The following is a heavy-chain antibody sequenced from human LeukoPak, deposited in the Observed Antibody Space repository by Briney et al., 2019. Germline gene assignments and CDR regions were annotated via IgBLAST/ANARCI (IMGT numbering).Heavy chain of an antibody. CDR2: IKQDGTEK. CDR1: GFTFTTYW. V-gene: IGHV3-7*03. Sequence: PGGSLRLSCTASGFTFTTYWMSWVRHPPGKGLEWVANIKQDGTEKYYVDSVKGRFTISRDNAKNSLYLQMNSLRAEDTAVYYCAKVTYGSGTYGAFDYWGQGTLVTVSS. J-gene: IGHJ4*02. D-gene: IGHD3-10*01. CDR3: AKVTYGSGTYGAFDY.